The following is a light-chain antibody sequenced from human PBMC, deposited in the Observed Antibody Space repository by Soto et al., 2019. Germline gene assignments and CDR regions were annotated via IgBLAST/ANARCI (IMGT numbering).Light chain of an antibody. CDR1: QTVLFASNNKNY. CDR3: QQYYTAPPT. CDR2: WAS. Sequence: DIVMTQSPDSLAVSLGERATINCKSSQTVLFASNNKNYLAWYQQKPGQPPKLLIYWASTRESGVPDQFSGSGSGTDFTLTISSLQAEDVAVYYCQQYYTAPPTFGPGTKVDIK. J-gene: IGKJ3*01. V-gene: IGKV4-1*01.